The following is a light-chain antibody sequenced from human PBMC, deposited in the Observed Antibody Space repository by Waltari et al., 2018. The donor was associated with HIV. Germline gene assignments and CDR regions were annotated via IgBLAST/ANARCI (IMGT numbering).Light chain of an antibody. Sequence: VMTQSPATLSVSPGERATLSCRASQSVRSNLAWYQQKPGQAPRLLIYGASTRATGIPARFSGSGSGTDCNLTISSLQSEDFAVYYCQQYNNWPPYSFGPGTKVEIK. J-gene: IGKJ2*03. CDR2: GAS. V-gene: IGKV3-15*01. CDR3: QQYNNWPPYS. CDR1: QSVRSN.